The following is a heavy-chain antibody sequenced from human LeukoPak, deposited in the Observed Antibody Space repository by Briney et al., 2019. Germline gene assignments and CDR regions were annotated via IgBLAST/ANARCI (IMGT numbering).Heavy chain of an antibody. D-gene: IGHD6-19*01. CDR3: ASLGYSSGGYVGGSFEY. V-gene: IGHV1-69*05. CDR2: VIPVVGTE. J-gene: IGHJ4*02. CDR1: GGTFSSYA. Sequence: PVASLKLSCKASGGTFSSYAISWVRQAPGQGLEWMAGVIPVVGTENYAQKVQGRFTITTDKSRSTPYLELSSLSAEDTAVYYCASLGYSSGGYVGGSFEYWGQETLVTVSS.